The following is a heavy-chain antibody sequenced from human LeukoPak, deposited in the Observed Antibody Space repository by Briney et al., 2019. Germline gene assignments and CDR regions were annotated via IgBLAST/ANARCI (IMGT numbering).Heavy chain of an antibody. Sequence: SETLSLTCTVSGGSISSYYWSWIRQPPGKGLEWIGYIYYSGSTNYNPSLKSRVTMSVDTSKNQFSLKLSSVTAADTAVYYCAFSYDFWSGYVDYWGQGTLVTVSS. V-gene: IGHV4-59*12. D-gene: IGHD3-3*01. CDR3: AFSYDFWSGYVDY. J-gene: IGHJ4*02. CDR1: GGSISSYY. CDR2: IYYSGST.